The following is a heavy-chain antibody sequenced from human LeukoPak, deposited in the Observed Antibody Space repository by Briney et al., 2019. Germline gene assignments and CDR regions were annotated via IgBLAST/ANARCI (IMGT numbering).Heavy chain of an antibody. CDR2: IYYSGST. CDR3: AGQWGYCSGGSCYGARIDY. V-gene: IGHV4-39*01. CDR1: GGSISSSSYY. Sequence: SETLSLTCTVSGGSISSSSYYWGWIRQPPGKGLEWIVSIYYSGSTYYNPSLKSRVTISVDTSKNQFSLKLSSVTAADTAVYYCAGQWGYCSGGSCYGARIDYWGQGTLVTVSS. D-gene: IGHD2-15*01. J-gene: IGHJ4*02.